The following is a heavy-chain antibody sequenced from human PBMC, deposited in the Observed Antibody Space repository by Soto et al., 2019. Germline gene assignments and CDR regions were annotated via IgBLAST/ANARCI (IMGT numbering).Heavy chain of an antibody. Sequence: QVQLQESGPGLVKPSETLSLTCSVSGGSISNYHWSWIRQPPGKGLEWIGYLYYNGSTSYNPSLKSRLTMSVDSSNTRLSLKLNSVTAADTAMYYCARHVSFLLTLTTDYYTYMDVWGKGTAVTVSS. J-gene: IGHJ6*03. CDR2: LYYNGST. V-gene: IGHV4-59*08. CDR1: GGSISNYH. D-gene: IGHD4-17*01. CDR3: ARHVSFLLTLTTDYYTYMDV.